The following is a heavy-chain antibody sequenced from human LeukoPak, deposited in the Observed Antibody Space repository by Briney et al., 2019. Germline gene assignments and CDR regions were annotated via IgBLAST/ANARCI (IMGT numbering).Heavy chain of an antibody. J-gene: IGHJ4*02. CDR3: ARQGSHSNGWFFDY. V-gene: IGHV3-7*01. D-gene: IGHD6-19*01. CDR2: IKQDASET. CDR1: GFTFGSYW. Sequence: PGGSLRLSCEASGFTFGSYWMNWVRQAPGKGLEWVANIKQDASETYYVDSVKGRFTISRDSPKNSLYLQLNSLRAEDTAIYYCARQGSHSNGWFFDYWGQGGLVTVSS.